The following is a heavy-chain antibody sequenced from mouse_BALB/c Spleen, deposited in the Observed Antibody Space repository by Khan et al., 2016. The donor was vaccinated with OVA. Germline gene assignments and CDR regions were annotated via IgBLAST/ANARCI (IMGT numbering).Heavy chain of an antibody. D-gene: IGHD1-1*01. CDR2: ISYSGNT. CDR3: ARVYGGDFDY. CDR1: GYSITSDYA. J-gene: IGHJ2*01. Sequence: EVQLVESGPGLVKPSQSLSLTCTVTGYSITSDYAWNWIRQFPGNKLEWMGFISYSGNTNYNPSLKSRISITRDTSKNQFFLQLNSVTTEDTATYYGARVYGGDFDYWGQGTTVTVSS. V-gene: IGHV3-2*02.